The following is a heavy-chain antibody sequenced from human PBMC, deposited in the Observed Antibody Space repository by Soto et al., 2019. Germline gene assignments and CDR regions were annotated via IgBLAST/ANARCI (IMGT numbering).Heavy chain of an antibody. Sequence: SETLSLTCTVSGGSLNYYFWSWIRLPPGKGLEWIGYIYSSGSTAYNPSLKSRVTISLDTSNNQFSLKLNSVTAADTAVYYCARECGGGSCLDAFDIWGQGTMVPVSS. CDR2: IYSSGST. CDR1: GGSLNYYF. CDR3: ARECGGGSCLDAFDI. V-gene: IGHV4-4*08. D-gene: IGHD2-15*01. J-gene: IGHJ3*02.